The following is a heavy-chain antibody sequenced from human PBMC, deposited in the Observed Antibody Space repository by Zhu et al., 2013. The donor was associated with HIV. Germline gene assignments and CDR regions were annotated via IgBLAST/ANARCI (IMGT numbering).Heavy chain of an antibody. D-gene: IGHD2-2*01. Sequence: QVQLQESGPGLVKASETLSLSCTVSGGSINDYFWSWIRQSAGKGLEWIGRISTSGRTYFNPSLKSRVTMSIDTSKNEISLETSSVTAADTALYFCARGRSVSSTFERFDPWGQGTLVTVSS. V-gene: IGHV4-4*07. CDR2: ISTSGRT. CDR1: GGSINDYF. J-gene: IGHJ5*02. CDR3: ARGRSVSSTFERFDP.